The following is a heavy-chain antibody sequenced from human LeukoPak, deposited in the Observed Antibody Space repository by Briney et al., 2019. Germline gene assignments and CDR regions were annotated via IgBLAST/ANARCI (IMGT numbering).Heavy chain of an antibody. V-gene: IGHV3-23*01. Sequence: GGSLRLSCAASGFIFSSYDMTWVRQAPGKGLEWVSSIRGSGGSTYYADSVKGRFTISRDNSKETLFLQMNSLRAEDTAVYYCAKESLEVAYCGVDCSYYFDYWGQGTLVTVSS. J-gene: IGHJ4*02. CDR3: AKESLEVAYCGVDCSYYFDY. D-gene: IGHD2-21*02. CDR1: GFIFSSYD. CDR2: IRGSGGST.